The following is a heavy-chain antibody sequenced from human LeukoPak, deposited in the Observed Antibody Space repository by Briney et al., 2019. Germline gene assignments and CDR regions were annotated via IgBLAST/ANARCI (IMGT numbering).Heavy chain of an antibody. D-gene: IGHD3-22*01. CDR2: ISYDGSNK. Sequence: PGGSLRLSCAASGFTFSSYAMHWVRQAPGKGLEWVAVISYDGSNKYYADSVKGRFTISRDNSKNTLYLQMNSLRAEDTAVYYCARGVSEYYYDSSGYYTGSYDPWGQGTLVTVSS. CDR3: ARGVSEYYYDSSGYYTGSYDP. J-gene: IGHJ5*02. CDR1: GFTFSSYA. V-gene: IGHV3-30-3*01.